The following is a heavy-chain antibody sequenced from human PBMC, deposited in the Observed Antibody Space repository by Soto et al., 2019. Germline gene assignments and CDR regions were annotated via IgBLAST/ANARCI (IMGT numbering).Heavy chain of an antibody. CDR3: ARGRGYSSGWYRPELRY. Sequence: QVQLQQWGAGLLKPSETLSLTCAVYGGSFSGYYWSWIRQPPGKGLEWIGEINHSGSTNYNPSLTSRVTISVDTSKNQFSLKLSSVTAADTAVYYCARGRGYSSGWYRPELRYWGQGTLVTVSS. CDR1: GGSFSGYY. D-gene: IGHD6-19*01. J-gene: IGHJ4*02. CDR2: INHSGST. V-gene: IGHV4-34*01.